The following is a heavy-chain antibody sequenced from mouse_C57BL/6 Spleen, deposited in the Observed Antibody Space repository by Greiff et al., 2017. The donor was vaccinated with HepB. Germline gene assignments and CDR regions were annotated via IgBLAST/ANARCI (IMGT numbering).Heavy chain of an antibody. Sequence: VMLVESGAELVKPGASVKISCKASGYAFSSYWMNWVKQRPGKGLEWIGQIYPGDGDTNYNGKFKGKATLTADKSSSTAYMQLSSLTSEDSAVYFCARTYYGNWYYFDYWGQGTTLTVSS. D-gene: IGHD2-10*01. J-gene: IGHJ2*01. CDR2: IYPGDGDT. CDR3: ARTYYGNWYYFDY. V-gene: IGHV1-80*01. CDR1: GYAFSSYW.